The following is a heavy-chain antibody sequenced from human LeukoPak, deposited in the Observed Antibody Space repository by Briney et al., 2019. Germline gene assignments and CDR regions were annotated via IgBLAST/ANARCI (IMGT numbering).Heavy chain of an antibody. D-gene: IGHD3-10*01. V-gene: IGHV3-23*01. Sequence: GGSLRLSCAASGFTFSSYVMGWVRQAPGKGLEWVSAISGSGTTTYYADAVKGRFTISRDNSRNTLYLQMHSLGAEDTAVYYCANTVVRGVASMDVWGQGTTVTVS. CDR3: ANTVVRGVASMDV. CDR1: GFTFSSYV. J-gene: IGHJ6*02. CDR2: ISGSGTTT.